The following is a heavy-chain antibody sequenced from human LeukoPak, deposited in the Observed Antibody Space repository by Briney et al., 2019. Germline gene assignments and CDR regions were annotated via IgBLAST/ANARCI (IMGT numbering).Heavy chain of an antibody. D-gene: IGHD2-21*02. CDR1: GGSISSSYYY. CDR2: IYYSGST. J-gene: IGHJ4*02. CDR3: ARGGHCCHIDY. V-gene: IGHV4-39*01. Sequence: PSETLSLTCTVSGGSISSSYYYWGWIRQPPGKGLEWIGSIYYSGSTYYNPSLKSRVTISVDTSKNQFSLKLRSVTAADTAVYYCARGGHCCHIDYWGQGTLVTVSS.